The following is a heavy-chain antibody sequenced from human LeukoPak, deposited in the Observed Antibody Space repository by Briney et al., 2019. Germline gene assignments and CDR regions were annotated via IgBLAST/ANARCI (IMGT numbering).Heavy chain of an antibody. V-gene: IGHV4-30-4*01. Sequence: SETLSLTCTVSGGSISSGDSYWSWIRQRPGKGLEWIGYIYYSGSTYYNPSLKSRVTISVDTSKNQFSLKLSSVTAADTAVYYCARGKGDYWGQGTLVTVSS. CDR3: ARGKGDY. J-gene: IGHJ4*02. CDR2: IYYSGST. CDR1: GGSISSGDSY.